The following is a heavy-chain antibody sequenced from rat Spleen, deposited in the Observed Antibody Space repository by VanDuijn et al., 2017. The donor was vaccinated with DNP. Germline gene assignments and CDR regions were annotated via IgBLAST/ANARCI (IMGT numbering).Heavy chain of an antibody. Sequence: EVQLVESGGDLVQPGGSLRLSCVASGFTFNYYWMTWIRQVPGKGLEWVASITPSGGNTYYRASVKGRFTISRDNAKSTLYLQMDSLRSEETATYYCARHGEVHLRYAMDAWGQGTSVTVSS. V-gene: IGHV5-31*01. CDR3: ARHGEVHLRYAMDA. D-gene: IGHD1-5*01. CDR1: GFTFNYYW. J-gene: IGHJ4*01. CDR2: ITPSGGNT.